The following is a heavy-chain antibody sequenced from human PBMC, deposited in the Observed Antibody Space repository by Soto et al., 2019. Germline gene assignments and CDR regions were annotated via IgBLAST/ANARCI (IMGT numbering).Heavy chain of an antibody. J-gene: IGHJ4*02. CDR2: VSWGGEAE. CDR1: GFTFSNYG. D-gene: IGHD4-4*01. CDR3: VRDDTVKADHHFDF. Sequence: QVQLVESGGGLVQPGNSLRLSCAASGFTFSNYGMQWFRQAPDKGLEWVAVVSWGGEAEYYADSVKGRFTISRDNSGDTLSLQMNSLRPEDTAVYYCVRDDTVKADHHFDFWGQGTLVTVST. V-gene: IGHV3-30*03.